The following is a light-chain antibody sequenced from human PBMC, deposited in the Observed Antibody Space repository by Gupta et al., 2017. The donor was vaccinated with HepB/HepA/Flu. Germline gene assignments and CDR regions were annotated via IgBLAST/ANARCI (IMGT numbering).Light chain of an antibody. J-gene: IGKJ2*04. CDR1: QSISSW. Sequence: DIQMPQSPSTLSASVGDRVTITCRASQSISSWLAWYQQKPGKAPKLLIYKASSLESGVPSRFSGSGSGTEFTLTISSLQPDDFATYYCQQYNSYLCSFGQGTKLEIK. CDR3: QQYNSYLCS. V-gene: IGKV1-5*03. CDR2: KAS.